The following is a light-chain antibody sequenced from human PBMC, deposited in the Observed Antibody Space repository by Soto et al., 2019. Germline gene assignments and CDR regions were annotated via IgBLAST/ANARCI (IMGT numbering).Light chain of an antibody. V-gene: IGKV2-30*01. CDR1: QSPLYSDGNTY. J-gene: IGKJ5*01. Sequence: DVVMTQSPLSLPVTPGQPASISCRSSQSPLYSDGNTYLSWFQQRPGQSPRRLIYKVSNRDSGVPARFSGSGSGTDFALKISRVEAEDVGVYYCMQGTHWPITFGQGTRLEIK. CDR3: MQGTHWPIT. CDR2: KVS.